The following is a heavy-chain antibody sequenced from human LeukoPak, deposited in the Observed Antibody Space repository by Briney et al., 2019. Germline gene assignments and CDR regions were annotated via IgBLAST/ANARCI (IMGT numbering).Heavy chain of an antibody. CDR2: IYYSGRT. V-gene: IGHV4-59*01. J-gene: IGHJ3*02. D-gene: IGHD3-22*01. CDR1: GGSISGYY. Sequence: PSETLSLPCTVSGGSISGYYWRWLRQPPRKGVEGIGYIYYSGRTKYNPSLKSRVTMSVDTSRNQFSLKLSSVTAADTAVYYCARGGLENGYHATGDLDIWGQGAMVTVSS. CDR3: ARGGLENGYHATGDLDI.